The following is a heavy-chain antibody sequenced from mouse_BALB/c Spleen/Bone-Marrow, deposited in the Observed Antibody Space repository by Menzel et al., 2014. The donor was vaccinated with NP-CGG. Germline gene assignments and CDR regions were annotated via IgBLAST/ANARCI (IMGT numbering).Heavy chain of an antibody. CDR3: TRGGGFAY. Sequence: VQLQQSGAELVKPGASVKMSCKAFGYTFTTYPIEWMKQNHGKSLEWIGNFHPYNDDTKYNEKFKGKAKLTVEKSSSTVFFERSRLTSDCPGVYYGTRGGGFAYWGQGTLVTVSA. CDR2: FHPYNDDT. J-gene: IGHJ3*01. CDR1: GYTFTTYP. V-gene: IGHV1-47*01.